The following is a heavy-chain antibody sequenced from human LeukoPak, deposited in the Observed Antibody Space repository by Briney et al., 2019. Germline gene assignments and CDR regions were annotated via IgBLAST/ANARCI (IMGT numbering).Heavy chain of an antibody. CDR1: GFTFSSYG. CDR2: IWYDGSKK. D-gene: IGHD3-3*01. Sequence: PGGPLRLSCAASGFTFSSYGMHWVRQAPGKGLEWVAYIWYDGSKKEYVDSVKGRFTISRDDSKNTLYLQMNSLRVEDTAVYYCARGLFRKSGYYIGNGGFDYWGQGTLVTVSS. CDR3: ARGLFRKSGYYIGNGGFDY. V-gene: IGHV3-33*01. J-gene: IGHJ4*02.